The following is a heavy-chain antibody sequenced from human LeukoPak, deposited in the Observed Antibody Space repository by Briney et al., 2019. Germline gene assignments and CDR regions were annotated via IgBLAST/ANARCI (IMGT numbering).Heavy chain of an antibody. CDR1: GGSFSGYY. Sequence: SETLSLTCAVYGGSFSGYYWSWIRQPPGKGLEWIGEINHSGSTNYNPSLKSRVTISVDTSKNQFSQKLSSVTAADTAVYYCARGLGGYFDYWGQGTLVTVSS. CDR3: ARGLGGYFDY. CDR2: INHSGST. J-gene: IGHJ4*02. V-gene: IGHV4-34*01. D-gene: IGHD1-26*01.